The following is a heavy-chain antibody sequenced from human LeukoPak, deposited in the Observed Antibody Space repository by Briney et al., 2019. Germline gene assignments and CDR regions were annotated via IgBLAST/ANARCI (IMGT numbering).Heavy chain of an antibody. J-gene: IGHJ4*02. CDR3: ARGEAAYDFWSGDLDY. D-gene: IGHD3-3*01. Sequence: PSETLSLTCTVSGGSISSYYWSWIRQPPGKGLWWIGYIYYSGSTNYNPSLKSRVTMSVDTSKNQFSLKLSSVTAADTAVYYCARGEAAYDFWSGDLDYWGQGTLVTVSS. V-gene: IGHV4-59*01. CDR1: GGSISSYY. CDR2: IYYSGST.